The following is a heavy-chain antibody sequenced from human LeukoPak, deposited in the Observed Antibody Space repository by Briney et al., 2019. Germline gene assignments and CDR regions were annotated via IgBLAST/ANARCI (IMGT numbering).Heavy chain of an antibody. V-gene: IGHV1-2*02. CDR3: ARDDSSGWYADY. CDR2: INPNSGGI. Sequence: GASVKVSCKASGYTFTGYYMHWVRQAPGQGLGWMGWINPNSGGINYAQKFQGRVTMTRDTSNSTAYMELGRLRSDDTAVYYCARDDSSGWYADYWGQGTLVTVSS. D-gene: IGHD6-19*01. J-gene: IGHJ4*02. CDR1: GYTFTGYY.